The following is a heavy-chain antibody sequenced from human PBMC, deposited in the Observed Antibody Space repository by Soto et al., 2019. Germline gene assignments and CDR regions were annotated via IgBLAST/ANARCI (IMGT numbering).Heavy chain of an antibody. CDR1: GGSVSGYD. J-gene: IGHJ4*02. CDR2: INHSGST. Sequence: SETLSLTCAVCGGSVSGYDWSWIRQPPGKGLEYIGEINHSGSTNYNPSLKSRVTISVDTSKNQFSLKVSSVTAADTAVYYCARGVYDTIFGVVSLDYWGQGTLVTVSS. CDR3: ARGVYDTIFGVVSLDY. D-gene: IGHD3-3*01. V-gene: IGHV4-34*01.